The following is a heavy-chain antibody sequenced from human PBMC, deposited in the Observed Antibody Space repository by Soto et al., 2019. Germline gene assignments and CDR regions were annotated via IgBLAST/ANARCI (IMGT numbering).Heavy chain of an antibody. V-gene: IGHV3-30*03. CDR2: ISYDGSNK. CDR1: GFTFSSYG. Sequence: PGGSLRLSCAASGFTFSSYGMHWVRQAPGKGLEWVAVISYDGSNKYYADSVKGRFTISRDNSKNTLYLQMNSLRAEDTAVYYCASSVPDYGVDYWGQGTLVTVSS. D-gene: IGHD4-17*01. CDR3: ASSVPDYGVDY. J-gene: IGHJ4*02.